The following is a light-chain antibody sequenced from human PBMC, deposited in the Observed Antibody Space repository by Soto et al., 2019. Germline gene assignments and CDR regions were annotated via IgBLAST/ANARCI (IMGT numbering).Light chain of an antibody. CDR2: DVS. V-gene: IGLV2-14*01. J-gene: IGLJ2*01. CDR1: SSDVGGYNY. CDR3: SSYTSSSTPDVG. Sequence: QSALTQPASVSGSPGQSITISCTGTSSDVGGYNYVSWYQQHPGKAPKLMIYDVSNRPSGVSNRFSGSKSGNTASLTISGLQAEDEADYYCSSYTSSSTPDVGFGGGTKVT.